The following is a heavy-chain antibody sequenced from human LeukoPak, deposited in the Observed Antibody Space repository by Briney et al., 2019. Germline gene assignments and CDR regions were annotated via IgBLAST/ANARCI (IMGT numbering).Heavy chain of an antibody. Sequence: ASVSVSCKSSVYTFTIYDINWVRQATGQGLEWMGWMNPNSGNTGYAQKFQGRVTMTRNTSISTAYMELSSLRSEDTAVYYCGRRKNSGYDFDYWGQGTLVTVSS. CDR1: VYTFTIYD. CDR2: MNPNSGNT. J-gene: IGHJ4*02. CDR3: GRRKNSGYDFDY. D-gene: IGHD5-12*01. V-gene: IGHV1-8*01.